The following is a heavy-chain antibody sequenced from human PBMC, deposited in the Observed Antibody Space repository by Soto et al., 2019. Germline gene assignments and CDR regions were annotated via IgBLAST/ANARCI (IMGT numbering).Heavy chain of an antibody. Sequence: EVQLVESGGGLVQPGGSLRLSCAASGFTVSSNYMSWVRQAPGKGLEWVSVIYSGGSTYYADSVKGRFTISRDNSKNTLYLQMDSLSAEDTAVYYCAGGASGYDRLLGYWGQGTLVTVSS. CDR1: GFTVSSNY. CDR3: AGGASGYDRLLGY. CDR2: IYSGGST. V-gene: IGHV3-66*01. J-gene: IGHJ4*02. D-gene: IGHD5-12*01.